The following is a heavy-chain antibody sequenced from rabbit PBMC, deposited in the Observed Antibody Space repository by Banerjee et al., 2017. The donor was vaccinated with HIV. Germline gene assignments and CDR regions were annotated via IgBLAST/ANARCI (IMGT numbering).Heavy chain of an antibody. CDR1: GSDISSNA. CDR2: INTSSGNT. D-gene: IGHD4-1*01. V-gene: IGHV1S45*01. Sequence: QEQLVESGGGLVQPEGSLTLTCKASGSDISSNAMCWVRQAPGKGLEWIACINTSSGNTVYATWAKGRFTISRTSSTTVALQMTSLTAADTATYFCARDLAGVIGWNFDLWGPGTLVPVS. CDR3: ARDLAGVIGWNFDL. J-gene: IGHJ4*01.